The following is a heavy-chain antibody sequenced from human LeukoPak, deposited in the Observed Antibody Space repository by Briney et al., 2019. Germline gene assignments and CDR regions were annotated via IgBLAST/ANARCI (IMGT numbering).Heavy chain of an antibody. D-gene: IGHD6-19*01. CDR1: GFTFSSYS. Sequence: GGSLRLSCAASGFTFSSYSMNWVRQAPGKGLEWVSSISSSSSYIYYADSVKGRFTISRDNAKNSLYLQMNSLRAEDTAVYYCANEHLYSSGSYDYWGQGTLVTVSS. V-gene: IGHV3-21*04. J-gene: IGHJ4*02. CDR3: ANEHLYSSGSYDY. CDR2: ISSSSSYI.